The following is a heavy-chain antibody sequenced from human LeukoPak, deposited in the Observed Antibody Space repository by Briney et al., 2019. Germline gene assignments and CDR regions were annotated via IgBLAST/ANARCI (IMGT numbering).Heavy chain of an antibody. CDR3: ARNSVDTGMVLLYYFVY. Sequence: SETLSLTCTVSGGSISSSNYYWGWIRQPPGKGLEWIGSIYYSGSTYYNPSLKSRVTISVDTSKNQFSLKLSSVTAADTAVYYCARNSVDTGMVLLYYFVYWGRGTLVTVSS. V-gene: IGHV4-39*01. J-gene: IGHJ4*02. D-gene: IGHD5-18*01. CDR1: GGSISSSNYY. CDR2: IYYSGST.